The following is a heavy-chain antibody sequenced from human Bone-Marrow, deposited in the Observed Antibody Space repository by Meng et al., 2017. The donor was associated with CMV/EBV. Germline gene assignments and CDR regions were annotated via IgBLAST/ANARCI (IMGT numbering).Heavy chain of an antibody. V-gene: IGHV1-2*02. D-gene: IGHD3-3*01. CDR2: INPNSGGT. Sequence: ASVKVSCKASGYTFTGYYMHWVRQAPGQGLEWMGWINPNSGGTNYAQKFQGRVTMTRDTSISTAYMELSRLRSYDTAVYYCARDLGVDKNYYYYYGMDVWGQGTTVTVSS. CDR1: GYTFTGYY. J-gene: IGHJ6*01. CDR3: ARDLGVDKNYYYYYGMDV.